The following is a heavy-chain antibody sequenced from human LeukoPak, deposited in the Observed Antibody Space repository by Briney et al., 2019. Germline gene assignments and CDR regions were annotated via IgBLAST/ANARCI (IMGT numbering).Heavy chain of an antibody. D-gene: IGHD4-23*01. V-gene: IGHV1-69*01. Sequence: ASGKLSCKASGAPFSSYAISWVRQAAGHGLEWMGGIIPFFGTANYAQKFPGRVTITAHESTSTAYMELSSLISEDMAVYYCARDGPLPVVSPFDYWGQGTLVTVSS. CDR1: GAPFSSYA. CDR2: IIPFFGTA. J-gene: IGHJ4*02. CDR3: ARDGPLPVVSPFDY.